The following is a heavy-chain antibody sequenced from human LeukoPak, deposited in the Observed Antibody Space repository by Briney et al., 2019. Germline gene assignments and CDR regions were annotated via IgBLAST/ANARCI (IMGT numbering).Heavy chain of an antibody. CDR1: GFTFSSYS. D-gene: IGHD6-13*01. V-gene: IGHV3-48*01. CDR3: ARGRCSSCPMDV. CDR2: ISSSSSTI. J-gene: IGHJ6*04. Sequence: GGSLRLSCAASGFTFSSYSMNWVRQAPGKGLEWVSYISSSSSTIYYADSVKGRFTISRDNAKNSLYLQMNSLRAEDTAVYYCARGRCSSCPMDVWGKGTTVTVSS.